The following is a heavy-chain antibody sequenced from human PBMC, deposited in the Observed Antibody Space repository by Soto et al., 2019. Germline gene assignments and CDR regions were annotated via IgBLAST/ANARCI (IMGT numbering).Heavy chain of an antibody. CDR3: ARDRCSSTSCFSQTYGMDV. CDR1: GFTFSSYS. V-gene: IGHV3-21*01. CDR2: ISSSSSYI. D-gene: IGHD2-2*01. J-gene: IGHJ6*02. Sequence: EVQLVESGGGLVKPGGSLRLSCAASGFTFSSYSMNWVRQAPGKGLEWVSSISSSSSYIYYADSVKGRFTISRDNAKNSLYLQMNSLRAEYTAVYYCARDRCSSTSCFSQTYGMDVWGQGTTVTVSS.